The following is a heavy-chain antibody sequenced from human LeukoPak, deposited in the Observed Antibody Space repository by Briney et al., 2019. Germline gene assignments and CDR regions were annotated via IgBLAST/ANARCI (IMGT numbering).Heavy chain of an antibody. D-gene: IGHD5-12*01. J-gene: IGHJ4*02. CDR2: ICSGGST. Sequence: AGGSLRLSCAASGFTVSSNYMSWVRQAPGKGLEWVSVICSGGSTYYADSVKGRFTISRDNSKNTLYLQMNSLRAEDTAVYYCARDIVATNFDYWGQGTLVTVSS. V-gene: IGHV3-66*01. CDR3: ARDIVATNFDY. CDR1: GFTVSSNY.